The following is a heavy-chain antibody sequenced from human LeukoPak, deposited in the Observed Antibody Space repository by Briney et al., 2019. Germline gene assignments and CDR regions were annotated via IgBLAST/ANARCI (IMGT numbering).Heavy chain of an antibody. CDR3: AHKLGSGYYYGSGSYFNAFDI. V-gene: IGHV2-5*02. D-gene: IGHD3-10*01. Sequence: SGPTLVKPTQTLTLTCTFSGFSLSTSGVGVGWFRQPPGKALEWLALIYWDDDKRYSPSLKSRLTITKDTSKNQVVLTMTNMDPVNTATYYCAHKLGSGYYYGSGSYFNAFDIWGQGTMVTVSS. J-gene: IGHJ3*02. CDR2: IYWDDDK. CDR1: GFSLSTSGVG.